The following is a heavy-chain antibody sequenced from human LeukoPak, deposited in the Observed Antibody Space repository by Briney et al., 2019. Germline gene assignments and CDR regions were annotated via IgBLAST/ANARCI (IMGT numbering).Heavy chain of an antibody. J-gene: IGHJ4*02. CDR2: IYFTGRT. D-gene: IGHD3-3*01. CDR3: ARGGYDSDFDY. CDR1: GGSISSYY. Sequence: KPSETLSLTCTVSGGSISSYYWSWIRLPPGKGLEWTAYIYFTGRTQYNPSLKSRVTISEDTSKNQFSLRLSSVTPADTAVYYCARGGYDSDFDYWGQGTLVTVST. V-gene: IGHV4-59*01.